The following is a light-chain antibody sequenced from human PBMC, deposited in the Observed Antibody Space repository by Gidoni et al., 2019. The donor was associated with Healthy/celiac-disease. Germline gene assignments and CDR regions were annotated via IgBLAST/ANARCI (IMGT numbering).Light chain of an antibody. CDR3: QQYGSSPRT. CDR2: GAS. J-gene: IGKJ1*01. Sequence: EIVLTQSPCTLSLSPGERATLSCRASQSVSSSYLAWYQQKPGQAPRLLIYGASSRATGIPDRFSGSGSGTDFTLTISRLDPEDFAVYYCQQYGSSPRTFGQGTKVEIK. V-gene: IGKV3-20*01. CDR1: QSVSSSY.